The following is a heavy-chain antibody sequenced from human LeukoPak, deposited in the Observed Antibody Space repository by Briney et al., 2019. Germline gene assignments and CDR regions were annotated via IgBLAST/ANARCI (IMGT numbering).Heavy chain of an antibody. D-gene: IGHD2-8*01. CDR1: GFTFSSYA. Sequence: PGGSLRLSCAASGFTFSSYAMSWVRQAPGKGLEWVSAIRASGGSTYYADSVKGRFTISRDNSKNTLYLQMNSLRAEDTAVYYCAKGGYCTNGVCSLYRSWGQGTLVTVSS. CDR3: AKGGYCTNGVCSLYRS. CDR2: IRASGGST. J-gene: IGHJ5*02. V-gene: IGHV3-23*01.